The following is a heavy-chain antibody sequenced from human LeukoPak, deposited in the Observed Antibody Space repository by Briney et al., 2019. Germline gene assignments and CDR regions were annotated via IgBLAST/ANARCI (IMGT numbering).Heavy chain of an antibody. CDR2: IKNKTNGGTT. D-gene: IGHD1-26*01. J-gene: IGHJ5*02. CDR1: GFTLSNAY. CDR3: TTTIVGVTTWFDP. Sequence: GGSLRLSCAASGFTLSNAYMSWVRQAPGQGLEWVGRIKNKTNGGTTDYAAPVKGRFTISRDDSKNTLYLQMNSLKTEDTAVYYCTTTIVGVTTWFDPWGQGTLVTVSS. V-gene: IGHV3-15*01.